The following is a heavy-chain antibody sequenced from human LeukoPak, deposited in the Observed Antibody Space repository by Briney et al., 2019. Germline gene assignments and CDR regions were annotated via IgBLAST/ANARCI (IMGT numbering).Heavy chain of an antibody. V-gene: IGHV3-23*01. J-gene: IGHJ4*02. CDR2: ISGSGGST. CDR1: GFTFSSYA. CDR3: ATDYDYVWGSYRFPRDDY. Sequence: PGGSLRLSCAASGFTFSSYAMSWVRQAPGKGLEWVSAISGSGGSTYYADSVKGWFTISRDNSKNTLYLQMNSLRAEDTAVYYCATDYDYVWGSYRFPRDDYWGQGTLVTVSS. D-gene: IGHD3-16*02.